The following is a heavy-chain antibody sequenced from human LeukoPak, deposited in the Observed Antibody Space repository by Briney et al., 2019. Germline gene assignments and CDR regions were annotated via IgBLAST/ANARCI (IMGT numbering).Heavy chain of an antibody. CDR1: GGSISSYY. J-gene: IGHJ4*02. CDR3: ARGLDGSYSERYFAY. V-gene: IGHV4-59*01. CDR2: IYYSGST. D-gene: IGHD1-26*01. Sequence: SETLSLTCTVSGGSISSYYWSWIRQPPGKGLEWIGYIYYSGSTNYNPSLKSRVTISVDTSKNQFSLKLSSVTAADTAVYYCARGLDGSYSERYFAYWGQGTLVTVSS.